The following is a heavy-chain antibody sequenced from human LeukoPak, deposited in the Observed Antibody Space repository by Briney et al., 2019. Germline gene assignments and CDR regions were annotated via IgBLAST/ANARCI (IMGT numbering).Heavy chain of an antibody. CDR3: ARNPSGDYGFDI. CDR2: ISYDGSST. V-gene: IGHV3-30*09. Sequence: PGGSLRLSCAASGFAFSSCAMHWVRRAPGKGLEWLTFISYDGSSTYYTDSVKGRFAISRDNSKNTLYLQMDSLRVEDTAVYSCARNPSGDYGFDIWGQGTMVTVSS. CDR1: GFAFSSCA. D-gene: IGHD1-1*01. J-gene: IGHJ3*02.